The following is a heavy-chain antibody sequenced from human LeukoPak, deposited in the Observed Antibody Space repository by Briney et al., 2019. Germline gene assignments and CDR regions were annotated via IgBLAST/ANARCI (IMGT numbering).Heavy chain of an antibody. CDR3: ARDFRGSYYESSGYFDP. J-gene: IGHJ5*02. CDR1: GGSISRDY. Sequence: SETLSLTCTVSGGSISRDYWNWIRQPPGKGLEWIGYIYYSGSTNYNPSLKSRVTISVDTSKNQFSLRLISVSAADTAVYYCARDFRGSYYESSGYFDPWGQGTLVTVSS. V-gene: IGHV4-59*01. CDR2: IYYSGST. D-gene: IGHD3-22*01.